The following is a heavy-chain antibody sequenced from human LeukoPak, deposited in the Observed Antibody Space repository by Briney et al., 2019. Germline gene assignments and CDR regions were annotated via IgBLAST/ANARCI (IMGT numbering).Heavy chain of an antibody. CDR1: GFTFSSYS. V-gene: IGHV3-21*01. Sequence: PGGSLRLSCAASGFTFSSYSMNWVRQAPGKGLEWASSISSSSSYIYYADSVKGRFTISRDNAKNSLYLQMNSLRAEDTAVYYCARDVYSGSTSSDYWGQGTLVTVSS. CDR2: ISSSSSYI. J-gene: IGHJ4*02. D-gene: IGHD5-12*01. CDR3: ARDVYSGSTSSDY.